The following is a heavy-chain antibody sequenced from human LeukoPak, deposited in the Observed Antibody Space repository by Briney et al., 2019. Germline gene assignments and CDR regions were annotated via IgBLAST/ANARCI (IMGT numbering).Heavy chain of an antibody. V-gene: IGHV3-21*01. CDR2: ISSSSSYI. D-gene: IGHD4-17*01. CDR3: ARGRTTVTPSSPY. J-gene: IGHJ4*02. Sequence: PGGSLRLSCAASGFTFSSYSMNWVRQAPGKGLEWVSSISSSSSYIYYADSVKGRFTISRDNAKNSLYLQMNSLRAEDTAVYYCARGRTTVTPSSPYWGQGTLVTVSS. CDR1: GFTFSSYS.